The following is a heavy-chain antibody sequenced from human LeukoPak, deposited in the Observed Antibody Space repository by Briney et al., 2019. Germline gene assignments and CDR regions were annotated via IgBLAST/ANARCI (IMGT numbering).Heavy chain of an antibody. J-gene: IGHJ3*02. CDR3: TSYYTAKAHDAFDI. CDR1: VFTFSSYS. V-gene: IGHV3-21*01. CDR2: ISSSSSYI. D-gene: IGHD4/OR15-4a*01. Sequence: GGPLRLSCAASVFTFSSYSMNWVPQAPGKGLEWVSSISSSSSYIYYADSVKGRFTIYRDNAKNSLYLQMNRLRAEDTDVYYCTSYYTAKAHDAFDIWGQGTMVTVSS.